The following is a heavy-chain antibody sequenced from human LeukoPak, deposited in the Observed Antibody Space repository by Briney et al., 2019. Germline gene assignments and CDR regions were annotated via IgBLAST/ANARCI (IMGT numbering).Heavy chain of an antibody. D-gene: IGHD6-19*01. J-gene: IGHJ4*02. CDR3: ASGYSSGWAGDY. CDR1: GYTFTAYY. CDR2: INPNSGGS. Sequence: ASVKVSCKTSGYTFTAYYIHWVRQAPGQGLEWMGWINPNSGGSNFAQKFLGRVTMTRDTSISTAYMELSSLRSDDTAVYYCASGYSSGWAGDYWGQGTLVTVSS. V-gene: IGHV1-2*02.